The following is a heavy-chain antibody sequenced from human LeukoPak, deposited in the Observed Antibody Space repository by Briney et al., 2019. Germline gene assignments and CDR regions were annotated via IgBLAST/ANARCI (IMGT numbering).Heavy chain of an antibody. CDR2: VNPNSGAT. CDR3: ARNCGPDPAFDC. Sequence: ASVKVSCKASGYNFNGYYIHWVRQAPGQGLEWMGWVNPNSGATKYPQKFQGRVTMTRDTPITTAYMELNRLRSDDTAVYYCARNCGPDPAFDCWGQGTLVTVSS. J-gene: IGHJ4*02. CDR1: GYNFNGYY. V-gene: IGHV1-2*02. D-gene: IGHD2-21*01.